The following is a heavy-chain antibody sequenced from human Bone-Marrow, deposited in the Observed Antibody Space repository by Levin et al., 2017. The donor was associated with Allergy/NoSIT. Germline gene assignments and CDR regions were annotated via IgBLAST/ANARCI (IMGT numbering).Heavy chain of an antibody. CDR3: ARDGVAQDIVVVPAAKARGPVVNWFDP. V-gene: IGHV1-69*01. J-gene: IGHJ5*02. CDR2: IIPIFGTA. CDR1: GGTFSSYA. Sequence: KISCKASGGTFSSYAISWVRQAPGQGLEWMGGIIPIFGTANYAQKFQGRVTITADESTSTAYMELSSLRSEDTAVYYCARDGVAQDIVVVPAAKARGPVVNWFDPWGQGTLVTVSS. D-gene: IGHD2-2*01.